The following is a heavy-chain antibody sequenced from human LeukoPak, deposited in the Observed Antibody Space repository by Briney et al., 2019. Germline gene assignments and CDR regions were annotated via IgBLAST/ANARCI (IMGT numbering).Heavy chain of an antibody. CDR3: AKDSTTLAYIAAAEDY. CDR1: GFTFSSYG. J-gene: IGHJ4*02. V-gene: IGHV3-30*02. Sequence: GGSLRLSCAASGFTFSSYGMHWVRQAPGKGLEWVAFIQYDGSNKYYADSVKGRFTISRDNSKNTLYLQMNSLRAEDTAVYYCAKDSTTLAYIAAAEDYWGQGTVVTVSS. D-gene: IGHD6-13*01. CDR2: IQYDGSNK.